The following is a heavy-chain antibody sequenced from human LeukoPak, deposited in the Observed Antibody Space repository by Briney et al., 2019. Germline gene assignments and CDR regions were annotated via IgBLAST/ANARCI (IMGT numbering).Heavy chain of an antibody. D-gene: IGHD3-22*01. Sequence: PSETLSLTCAVYGGCFSGYYWSWIRQPPGKGLECIGEINHSGSTNYNPSLKSRVTISVDTSKNQFSLKLSSVTAADTAVYYCARGRSRGYYYDSSGHYYFDYWGQGTLVTVSS. J-gene: IGHJ4*02. CDR2: INHSGST. CDR1: GGCFSGYY. V-gene: IGHV4-34*01. CDR3: ARGRSRGYYYDSSGHYYFDY.